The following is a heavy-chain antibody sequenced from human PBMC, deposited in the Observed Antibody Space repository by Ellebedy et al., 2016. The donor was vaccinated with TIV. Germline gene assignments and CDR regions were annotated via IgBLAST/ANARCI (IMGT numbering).Heavy chain of an antibody. CDR1: GFTFSSYA. D-gene: IGHD3-22*01. V-gene: IGHV3-23*01. CDR3: AKGRGGGSDTSAPRYYFDY. Sequence: GESLKISCAASGFTFSSYAMSWLRQAPGKGLEWVSTISSTGSRTYYADSVEGRFIISRDNSKKTLYLQMNRLRAEDTAVYYCAKGRGGGSDTSAPRYYFDYWGLGTLVTVSS. CDR2: ISSTGSRT. J-gene: IGHJ4*02.